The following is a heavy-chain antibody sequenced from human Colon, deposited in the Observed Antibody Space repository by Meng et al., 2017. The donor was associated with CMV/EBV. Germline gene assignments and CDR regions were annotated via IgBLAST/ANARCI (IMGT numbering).Heavy chain of an antibody. CDR2: INGPNDYT. J-gene: IGHJ4*02. V-gene: IGHV1-18*01. CDR3: AREPSGAGSSDIFDY. CDR1: GFTFTKYG. Sequence: ASVKVSCKASGFTFTKYGFSWVRQTPGHGLEWMGWINGPNDYTNYAQKFQGRVTMTTDTSTTTVYMELSSLRSDDTAVYYCAREPSGAGSSDIFDYWGQGTLVTVSS. D-gene: IGHD3-10*01.